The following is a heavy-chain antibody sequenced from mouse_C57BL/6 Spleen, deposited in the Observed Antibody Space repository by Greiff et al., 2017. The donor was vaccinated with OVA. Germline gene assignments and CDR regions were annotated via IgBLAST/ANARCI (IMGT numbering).Heavy chain of an antibody. CDR2: IDPSDSET. J-gene: IGHJ2*01. Sequence: QVQLQQPGAELVRPGSSVKLSCKASGYTFTSYWMHWVKQRPIQGLEWIGNIDPSDSETHYNQKFKDKATLTVDKSSSTAYMQLSSLTSEDSAVYYCARKGDYGSSSHFDYWGQGTTLTVSS. CDR3: ARKGDYGSSSHFDY. D-gene: IGHD1-1*01. V-gene: IGHV1-52*01. CDR1: GYTFTSYW.